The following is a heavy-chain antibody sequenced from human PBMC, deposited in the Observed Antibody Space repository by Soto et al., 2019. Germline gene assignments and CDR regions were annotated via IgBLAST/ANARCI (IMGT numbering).Heavy chain of an antibody. CDR2: MNPNSGTA. CDR3: ARHSSSLPDRHYYYYYGMDV. V-gene: IGHV1-69*13. CDR1: GYTFTSYD. Sequence: GASVKVSCKASGYTFTSYDINWVRQATGQGLEWMGWMNPNSGTANYAQKFQGRVTITADESTSTAYMELSSLRSEDTAVYYCARHSSSLPDRHYYYYYGMDVWGQATTVTVSS. J-gene: IGHJ6*02. D-gene: IGHD6-13*01.